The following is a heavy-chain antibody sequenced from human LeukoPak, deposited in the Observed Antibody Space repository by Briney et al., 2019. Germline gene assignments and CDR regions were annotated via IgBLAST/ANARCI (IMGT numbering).Heavy chain of an antibody. V-gene: IGHV1-18*01. CDR1: GYTFTSYG. Sequence: ASVKVSCKASGYTFTSYGISWVRQAPGQGLEWMGWISAYNGNTNYAQKLQGRVTMTTDTSTSTAYMELRSLRSDDTAVYYCAKMRGHPTPSYYMDVWGKGTTVTVS. J-gene: IGHJ6*03. CDR3: AKMRGHPTPSYYMDV. CDR2: ISAYNGNT.